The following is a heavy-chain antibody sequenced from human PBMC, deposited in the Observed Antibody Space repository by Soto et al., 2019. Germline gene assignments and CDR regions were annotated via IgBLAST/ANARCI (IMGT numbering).Heavy chain of an antibody. CDR1: GFTFSDYH. D-gene: IGHD6-6*01. CDR2: IESRGRTI. V-gene: IGHV3-11*01. J-gene: IGHJ4*02. Sequence: QVQLVESGGGLVKPGGSLRLSCAASGFTFSDYHMSWIRQAPGQGLEWGSFIESRGRTISYADSVKGRFTISRDNAKNSLLLQINSLRAEDTAVYYCVRQAARNYFDFWGQGTLLTVSS. CDR3: VRQAARNYFDF.